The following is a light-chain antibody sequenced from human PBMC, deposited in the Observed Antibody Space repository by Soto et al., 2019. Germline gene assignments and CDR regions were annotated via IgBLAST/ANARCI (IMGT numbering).Light chain of an antibody. CDR3: NSFRVSHLYV. J-gene: IGLJ1*01. CDR2: EVP. CDR1: STDVGGYNA. Sequence: QSVLSQPASVSGSPGQTITISCTGTSTDVGGYNAVSWYQHHPGKAPKLIIYEVPHRPSGVSDRFSASKSGNTASLTISGLQAEDEADYYCNSFRVSHLYVFGTGTKVTVL. V-gene: IGLV2-14*01.